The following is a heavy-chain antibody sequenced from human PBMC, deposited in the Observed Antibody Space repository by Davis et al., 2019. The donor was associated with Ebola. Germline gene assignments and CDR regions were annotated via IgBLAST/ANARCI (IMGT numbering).Heavy chain of an antibody. V-gene: IGHV3-13*01. Sequence: GESLKISCAASGFTFSSYDMHWVRQGTGKGLEWVSAIGTAGDTYYPGSVKVRFTISRENAKNSLYLQMNSLRAEDTAVYYCARVRFGDTAVDYWGQGTLVTVSS. CDR2: IGTAGDT. J-gene: IGHJ4*02. CDR3: ARVRFGDTAVDY. CDR1: GFTFSSYD. D-gene: IGHD5-18*01.